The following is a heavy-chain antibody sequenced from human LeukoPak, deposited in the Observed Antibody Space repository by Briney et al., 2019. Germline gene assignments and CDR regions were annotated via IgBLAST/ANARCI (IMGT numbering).Heavy chain of an antibody. D-gene: IGHD1-14*01. CDR3: VRGGLTVSEYDFHY. CDR1: GFTFSNYA. V-gene: IGHV3-64D*09. J-gene: IGHJ4*02. CDR2: IGTNGIST. Sequence: GGSLRLSCSASGFTFSNYAMHWVRQAPGKGLKYVSSIGTNGISTYYADSVRGRFTTSRDNSQSTMYLQMSSLGPEDTAVYYCVRGGLTVSEYDFHYWGQGALVTVSS.